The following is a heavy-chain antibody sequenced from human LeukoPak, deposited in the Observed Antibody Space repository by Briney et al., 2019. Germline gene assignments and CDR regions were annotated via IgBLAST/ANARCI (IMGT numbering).Heavy chain of an antibody. Sequence: SQTLSLTCAMSGDSVSSNSAAWNWIRQSPSSGLEWLGSTYYRSKWYNEYAASVKSRIIINPDTSKNQFSLQLTSVTPEDTAVYYCARQTTSSKYYGLDVWSQGTTVTVSS. J-gene: IGHJ6*02. CDR1: GDSVSSNSAA. CDR2: TYYRSKWYN. CDR3: ARQTTSSKYYGLDV. V-gene: IGHV6-1*01. D-gene: IGHD1-14*01.